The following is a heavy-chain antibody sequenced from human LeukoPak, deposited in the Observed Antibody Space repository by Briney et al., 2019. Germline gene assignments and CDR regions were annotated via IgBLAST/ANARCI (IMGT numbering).Heavy chain of an antibody. CDR2: ISSSGSTI. CDR1: GFTFSSYE. V-gene: IGHV3-48*03. Sequence: GGSLRLYCAASGFTFSSYEMNWVRQAPGKGLEWVSYISSSGSTIYYADSVKGRFTISRDNAKNSLYLQMNSLRAEDTAVYYCARGSICGGDCYSYFDNWGQGTLVTVSS. CDR3: ARGSICGGDCYSYFDN. J-gene: IGHJ4*02. D-gene: IGHD2-21*02.